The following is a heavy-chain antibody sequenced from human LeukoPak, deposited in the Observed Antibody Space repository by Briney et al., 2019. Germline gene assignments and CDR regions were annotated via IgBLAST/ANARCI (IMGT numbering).Heavy chain of an antibody. D-gene: IGHD5-18*01. CDR1: GFTFSSYS. J-gene: IGHJ3*02. CDR2: ISSSSSTI. Sequence: PGGSLRLSCAASGFTFSSYSMNWVRQAPGKGLEWVSYISSSSSTIYYADSVKGRFTISRDNAKNSLYLQMNSLRAEDTAVYYCAREDTGYAQHPGNAFDIWGQGTMVTVSS. CDR3: AREDTGYAQHPGNAFDI. V-gene: IGHV3-48*01.